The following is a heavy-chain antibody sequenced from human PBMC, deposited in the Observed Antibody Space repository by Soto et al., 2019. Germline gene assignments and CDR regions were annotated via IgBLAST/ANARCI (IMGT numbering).Heavy chain of an antibody. CDR1: GFTFSDSA. Sequence: EVQLVESGGGLVQPGGSLKLSCAASGFTFSDSAMHWVRQASGKGLEWVGHIRSKANNYATAYAASLKGRFTISRDDSKNMAYLQMNSLKTEDTAVYYCSRSRVGYNPIDYWGQGTLVTVSS. D-gene: IGHD5-12*01. CDR3: SRSRVGYNPIDY. V-gene: IGHV3-73*02. J-gene: IGHJ4*02. CDR2: IRSKANNYAT.